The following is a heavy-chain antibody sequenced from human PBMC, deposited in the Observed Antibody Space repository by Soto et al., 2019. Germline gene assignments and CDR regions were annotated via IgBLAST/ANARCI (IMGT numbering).Heavy chain of an antibody. CDR2: ISPYNDYT. CDR3: ARDFGNCSGGSCYSFYFDY. V-gene: IGHV1-18*01. Sequence: GASVKVSCKASGYTFIRYGITWVRQAPGQGLEWMGWISPYNDYTEYAQKFHGRVTMTTDTSTRTVNMELRGLRSEDTAVYYCARDFGNCSGGSCYSFYFDYWGQGTLVTVSS. J-gene: IGHJ4*02. D-gene: IGHD2-15*01. CDR1: GYTFIRYG.